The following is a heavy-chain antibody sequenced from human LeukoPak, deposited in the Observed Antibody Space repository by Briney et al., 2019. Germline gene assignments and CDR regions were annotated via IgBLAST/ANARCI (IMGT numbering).Heavy chain of an antibody. CDR3: AAASGDHLPGY. V-gene: IGHV3-48*03. J-gene: IGHJ4*02. CDR2: ISSSGSTI. Sequence: PGGSLRLSCAASGFTFSSYEMNWVRQAPGKGLEWVSYISSSGSTIYYADSVKGRFTISRDNAKNSLYLQMNSLRAEDTAVYYCAAASGDHLPGYWGQGTLVTVSS. D-gene: IGHD2-21*01. CDR1: GFTFSSYE.